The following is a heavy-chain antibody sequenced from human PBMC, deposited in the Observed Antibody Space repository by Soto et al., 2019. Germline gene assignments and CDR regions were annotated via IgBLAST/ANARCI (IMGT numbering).Heavy chain of an antibody. J-gene: IGHJ4*02. CDR2: ISAYNGNT. V-gene: IGHV1-18*01. CDR3: ARRYCSGGSCFVYFDY. Sequence: QVQLVQSGAEVKKPGASVKVSCKASGYTFTSYGISWVRQAPGQGLAWMGWISAYNGNTNYAQKLQGRVTMTTGTSTSTAYMELRSLRSDDTAVYYCARRYCSGGSCFVYFDYWGQGTLVTVSS. CDR1: GYTFTSYG. D-gene: IGHD2-15*01.